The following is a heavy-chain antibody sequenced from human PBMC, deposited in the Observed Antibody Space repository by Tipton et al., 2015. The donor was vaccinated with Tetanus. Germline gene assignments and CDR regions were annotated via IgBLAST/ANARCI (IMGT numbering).Heavy chain of an antibody. D-gene: IGHD1-26*01. CDR3: VRGRGFGAYSYAFEY. CDR1: DGPVTTGGYS. V-gene: IGHV4-30-2*01. Sequence: LRLSCSVSDGPVTTGGYSWGWIRQPPGQGLEWMGYIYQTGSTYFKPSLTSRLTMSFKMSKNQFSLKLTSVTAADTAVYYCVRGRGFGAYSYAFEYWGQGALVTVSS. CDR2: IYQTGST. J-gene: IGHJ4*02.